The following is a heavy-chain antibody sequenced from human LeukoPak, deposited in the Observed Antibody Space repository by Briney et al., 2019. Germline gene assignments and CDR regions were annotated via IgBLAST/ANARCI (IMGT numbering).Heavy chain of an antibody. CDR1: GFTFDDYA. D-gene: IGHD5-18*01. J-gene: IGHJ4*02. CDR2: ISWNSGSI. V-gene: IGHV3-9*03. CDR3: AKDMASSYSYGFDY. Sequence: GRSLRLSCAASGFTFDDYAMHWVRQAPGKGQEWVSGISWNSGSIGYADSVKGRFTISRDNAKNSLYLQMNSLRAEDMALYYCAKDMASSYSYGFDYWGQGTLVTVSS.